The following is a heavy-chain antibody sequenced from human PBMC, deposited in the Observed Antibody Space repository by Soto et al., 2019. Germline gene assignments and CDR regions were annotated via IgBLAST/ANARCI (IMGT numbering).Heavy chain of an antibody. CDR2: ITNSGST. D-gene: IGHD1-1*01. CDR1: GGSFSDSY. J-gene: IGHJ5*01. V-gene: IGHV4-34*01. CDR3: ARGRPAIATRWFDS. Sequence: SETLSLTCAVFGGSFSDSYWRWIRQSPGKGLEWIGEITNSGSTYYNPSLKSRVTISGDTSKNQFSLEVTSVAAADTGTYYCARGRPAIATRWFDSWGQGILVTVSS.